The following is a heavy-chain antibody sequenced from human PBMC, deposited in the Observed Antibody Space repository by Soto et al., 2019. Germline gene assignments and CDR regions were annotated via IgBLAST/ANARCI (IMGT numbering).Heavy chain of an antibody. D-gene: IGHD5-12*01. J-gene: IGHJ4*02. Sequence: ASVKVSCKTSGYTFIGYYIHWVRQAPGQGLEWMGWINPNSGATNYAQKFQGRVSMTRDTSITTAYMELSRLRSDDTAVYYCARDLVSTIGDFDFWGQGTPVTVPQ. CDR3: ARDLVSTIGDFDF. V-gene: IGHV1-2*02. CDR1: GYTFIGYY. CDR2: INPNSGAT.